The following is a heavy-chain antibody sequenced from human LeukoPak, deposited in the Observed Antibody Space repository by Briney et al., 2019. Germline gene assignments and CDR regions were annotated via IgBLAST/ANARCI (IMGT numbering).Heavy chain of an antibody. V-gene: IGHV4-4*02. CDR3: ARVADSRSPFDY. CDR2: IYHSGST. J-gene: IGHJ4*02. D-gene: IGHD5-18*01. CDR1: GGTISRSNW. Sequence: SGTLSLTCAVSGGTISRSNWWSWVRQPPGKGLEWIGEIYHSGSTNSNPSLKSRATISVDTSKNQFSLKLSSVTAADTAVYYCARVADSRSPFDYWGQGTLVIVSS.